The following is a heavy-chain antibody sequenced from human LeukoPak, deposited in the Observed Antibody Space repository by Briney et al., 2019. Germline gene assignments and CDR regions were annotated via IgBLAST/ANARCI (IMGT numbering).Heavy chain of an antibody. Sequence: PSQTLSLTCTVSGGSISSGGYYWSWIRQPPGKGLEWIGNIYYSATTYYSPSLKSRVTISVDTSKNQFSLKLSSVTASDTAVYYCARPETTGTYYFDYWGQGTLVTVSS. CDR3: ARPETTGTYYFDY. J-gene: IGHJ4*02. CDR1: GGSISSGGYY. V-gene: IGHV4-39*01. D-gene: IGHD1-1*01. CDR2: IYYSATT.